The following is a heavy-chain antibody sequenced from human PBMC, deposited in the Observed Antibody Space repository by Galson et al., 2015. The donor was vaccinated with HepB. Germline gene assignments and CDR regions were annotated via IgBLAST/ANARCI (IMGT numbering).Heavy chain of an antibody. CDR1: GFTFSTYW. V-gene: IGHV3-7*03. Sequence: SLRLSCAASGFTFSTYWMTWVRQALGKGLEWVANMNADGSDTYYVDSVKGRFTISRDNARSSMYLQMNSLRAEDTAIYYCARGTTVTGVDWGRGTLVTVSS. CDR2: MNADGSDT. D-gene: IGHD4-17*01. CDR3: ARGTTVTGVD. J-gene: IGHJ4*02.